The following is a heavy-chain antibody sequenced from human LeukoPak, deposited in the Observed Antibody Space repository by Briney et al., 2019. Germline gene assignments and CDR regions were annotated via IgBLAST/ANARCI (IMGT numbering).Heavy chain of an antibody. V-gene: IGHV4-4*07. J-gene: IGHJ4*02. CDR1: GGSISSYY. D-gene: IGHD2-8*02. Sequence: NPSETLSLTCTVSGGSISSYYWSWIRQPAGKGLEWIGRIYTSGSTNYNPSLKSRVTMSVDTSKNQFSLKLSSVTAADTAVYFCVRDLVVYGNIDYWGQGTLVTVSS. CDR2: IYTSGST. CDR3: VRDLVVYGNIDY.